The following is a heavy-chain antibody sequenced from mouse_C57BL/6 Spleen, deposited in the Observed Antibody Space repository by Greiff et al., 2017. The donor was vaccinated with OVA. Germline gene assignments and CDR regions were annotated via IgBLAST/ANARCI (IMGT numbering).Heavy chain of an antibody. CDR1: GYTFTSYW. J-gene: IGHJ2*01. CDR3: ARGLPLPLDY. D-gene: IGHD3-1*01. Sequence: VQLQQPGAELVKPGAPVKLSCKASGYTFTSYWMQWVKQRPGQGLEWIGEIDPSDSYTNYNQKFKGKATLTVDTSSSTAYMQLSSLTSEDSAVYYCARGLPLPLDYWGQGTTLTVSS. V-gene: IGHV1-50*01. CDR2: IDPSDSYT.